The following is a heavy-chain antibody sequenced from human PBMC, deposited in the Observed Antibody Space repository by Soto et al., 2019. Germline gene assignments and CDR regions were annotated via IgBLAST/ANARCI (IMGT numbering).Heavy chain of an antibody. CDR3: ARDPVYCSGGSCGEGVHDAFDI. CDR1: GYTFTGYY. J-gene: IGHJ3*02. V-gene: IGHV1-2*04. CDR2: INPNSGGT. D-gene: IGHD2-15*01. Sequence: ASVKVSCKASGYTFTGYYMHWVRQAPGQGLEWMGWINPNSGGTNYAQKFQGWVTMTRDTSISTAYMELSRPRSDDTAVYYCARDPVYCSGGSCGEGVHDAFDIWGQGTMVTVSS.